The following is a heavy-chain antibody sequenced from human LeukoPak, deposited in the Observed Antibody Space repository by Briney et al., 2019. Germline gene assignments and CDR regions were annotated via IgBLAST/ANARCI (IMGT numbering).Heavy chain of an antibody. Sequence: SQTLSLTCTVSGGSISSGSYYWSWIRQPAGKGLEWIARIYTSGSTNYNPSLKSRVTISVDTSKNQFSLKLSSVTAADTAVYYCAVTGYSYGTTWGQGTLITVSS. D-gene: IGHD5-18*01. CDR3: AVTGYSYGTT. V-gene: IGHV4-61*02. CDR1: GGSISSGSYY. CDR2: IYTSGST. J-gene: IGHJ4*02.